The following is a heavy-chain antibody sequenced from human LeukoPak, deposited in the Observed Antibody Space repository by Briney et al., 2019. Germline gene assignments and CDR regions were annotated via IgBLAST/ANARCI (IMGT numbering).Heavy chain of an antibody. Sequence: KVSCKASGYTFTSYWIGWVRQMPGKGLEWMGIIYPGDSDTRYSPSFQGQVTISADKSISTAYLQWSSLKASDTAMYYCARMPGWGTIFGVVNPYNWFDPWGQGTLVTVSS. CDR1: GYTFTSYW. J-gene: IGHJ5*02. CDR2: IYPGDSDT. D-gene: IGHD3-3*01. V-gene: IGHV5-51*01. CDR3: ARMPGWGTIFGVVNPYNWFDP.